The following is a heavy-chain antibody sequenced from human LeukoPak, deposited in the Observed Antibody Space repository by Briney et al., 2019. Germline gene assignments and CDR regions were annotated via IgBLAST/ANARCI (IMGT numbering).Heavy chain of an antibody. CDR1: GYSFTSYW. J-gene: IGHJ4*02. Sequence: GESLKISCEGSGYSFTSYWISWVRQMPWKGLEWMGRIDPSDSYTNYSPSFQGHVTISADKSISTAYLQWSSLKASDTAMYYCAKLRYFATPSDFDYWGQGTLVTVSS. V-gene: IGHV5-10-1*01. CDR2: IDPSDSYT. D-gene: IGHD3-9*01. CDR3: AKLRYFATPSDFDY.